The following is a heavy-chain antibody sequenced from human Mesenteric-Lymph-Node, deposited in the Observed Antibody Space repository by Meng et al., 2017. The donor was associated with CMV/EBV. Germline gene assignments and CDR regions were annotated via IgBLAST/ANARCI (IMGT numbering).Heavy chain of an antibody. Sequence: GSLRLSCTVSGGSVSSGSYHWSWIRQPPGKGLEWIGYIYYSGSTNYNPSLKSRVTISVDTSKNQFSLKLSSVTAADTAVYYCARGGGSDIVVVPAAIKYYYGMDVWGQGTTVTVSS. J-gene: IGHJ6*02. CDR2: IYYSGST. CDR1: GGSVSSGSYH. CDR3: ARGGGSDIVVVPAAIKYYYGMDV. D-gene: IGHD2-2*02. V-gene: IGHV4-61*01.